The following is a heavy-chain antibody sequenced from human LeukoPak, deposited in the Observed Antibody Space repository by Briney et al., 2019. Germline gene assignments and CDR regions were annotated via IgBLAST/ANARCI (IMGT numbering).Heavy chain of an antibody. V-gene: IGHV4-59*08. CDR1: DDSISDYY. J-gene: IGHJ4*02. Sequence: PSETLSLTCTVSDDSISDYYRGWIRQPPGKGLEWIGYIYYSGSTNYNPSLKSRVTVSVDTSKNQFSLKLSSVTAADTAVYYCARQAYCSSSSCYPFDYWGQGTLVTVSS. CDR2: IYYSGST. D-gene: IGHD2-15*01. CDR3: ARQAYCSSSSCYPFDY.